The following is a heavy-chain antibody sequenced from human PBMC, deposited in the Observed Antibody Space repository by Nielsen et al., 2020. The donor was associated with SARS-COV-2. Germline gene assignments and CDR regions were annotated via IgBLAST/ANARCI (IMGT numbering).Heavy chain of an antibody. V-gene: IGHV3-49*04. J-gene: IGHJ6*02. Sequence: GESLKISCAASGFTFSSYWMHWVRQAPGKGLEWVGFIRSKAYGGTTEYAASVKGRFTISRDDSKSIAYLQMNSLKTEDTAVYYCTRALDYYGMDVWGQGTTVTVSS. CDR2: IRSKAYGGTT. CDR1: GFTFSSYW. CDR3: TRALDYYGMDV.